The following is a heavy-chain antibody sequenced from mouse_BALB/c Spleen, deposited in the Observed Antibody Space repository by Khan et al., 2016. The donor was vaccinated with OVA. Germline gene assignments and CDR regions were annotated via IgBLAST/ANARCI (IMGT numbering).Heavy chain of an antibody. CDR3: TRDGNYVHWYFDV. D-gene: IGHD2-1*01. Sequence: EVELVESGGGLVRPGGSLKLSCAASGFSFTSYTMSWVRQTPEKRLEWVATISSGSTYTYYPDSVKGRFTISRATAKNTLYLQMSSLKSEETAKYYCTRDGNYVHWYFDVWGAGATVTVSS. J-gene: IGHJ1*01. V-gene: IGHV5-6-4*01. CDR1: GFSFTSYT. CDR2: ISSGSTYT.